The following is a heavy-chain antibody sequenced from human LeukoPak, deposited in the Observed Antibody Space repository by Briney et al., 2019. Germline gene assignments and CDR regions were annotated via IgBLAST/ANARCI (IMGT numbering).Heavy chain of an antibody. Sequence: PGGSLRLSCAASGFTVSSSYMSWVRQAPGKGLEWISVISASGGSTYYADSVKGRFTISRDNSKNTLHLQMNSLRAEDTAVYYCAKGISIYSYFDNWGQGTLVTVSS. J-gene: IGHJ4*02. CDR1: GFTVSSSY. CDR3: AKGISIYSYFDN. D-gene: IGHD3-16*02. V-gene: IGHV3-23*01. CDR2: ISASGGST.